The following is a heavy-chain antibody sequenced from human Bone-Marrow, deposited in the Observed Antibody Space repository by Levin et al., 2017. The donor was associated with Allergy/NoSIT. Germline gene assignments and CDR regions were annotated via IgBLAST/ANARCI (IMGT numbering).Heavy chain of an antibody. CDR3: ARAPGFASSWFDS. V-gene: IGHV4-39*07. Sequence: SQTLSLPCTVSGDSIRSSTDYWGWLRQPPGKGLEWIASIYNSGIMYHNPSLQSRVTISVETSKNQFSLRVHSTTAADTAVYYCARAPGFASSWFDSWGQGTLVTVSS. CDR1: GDSIRSSTDY. D-gene: IGHD6-13*01. CDR2: IYNSGIM. J-gene: IGHJ5*01.